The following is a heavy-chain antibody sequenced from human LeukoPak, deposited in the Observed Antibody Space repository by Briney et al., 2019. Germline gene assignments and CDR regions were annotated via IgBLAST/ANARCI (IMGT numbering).Heavy chain of an antibody. CDR2: IYYRGST. CDR1: VGSISSGDYY. Sequence: PSETLSLTCTVAVGSISSGDYYWSWIRQPPGKGLEWIGYIYYRGSTYYNPSLKSRVTISVDTSKNQFPLKVSSVTAADTAVYFCASGDSSWYIDYWGQGTLVTVSS. V-gene: IGHV4-30-4*01. CDR3: ASGDSSWYIDY. J-gene: IGHJ4*02. D-gene: IGHD6-13*01.